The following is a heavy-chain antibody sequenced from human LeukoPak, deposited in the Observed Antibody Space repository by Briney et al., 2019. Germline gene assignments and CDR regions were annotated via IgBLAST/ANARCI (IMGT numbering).Heavy chain of an antibody. CDR2: ISAYNGNT. J-gene: IGHJ6*02. D-gene: IGHD2-15*01. V-gene: IGHV1-18*04. CDR1: GYTFTGYY. CDR3: ARDLYCSGGSCYSNYYYYYGMDV. Sequence: GASVKVSCKASGYTFTGYYMHWVRQAPGQGLEWMGWISAYNGNTNYAQKLQGRVTMTTDTSTSTAYMELRSLRSDDTAVYYCARDLYCSGGSCYSNYYYYYGMDVWGQGTTVTVSS.